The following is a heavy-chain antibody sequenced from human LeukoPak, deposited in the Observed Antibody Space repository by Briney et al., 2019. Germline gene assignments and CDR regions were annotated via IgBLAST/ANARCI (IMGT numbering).Heavy chain of an antibody. CDR3: SKINSGSYTDY. V-gene: IGHV3-23*01. D-gene: IGHD1-26*01. CDR2: ISSSGGGT. Sequence: GGSLRLSCAASGFTFSNYAMSWVRQAPGKGLEWVSSISSSGGGTYYADSVKGRFTISRDNSKNTLSLQMNSLKAEDTAVYYCSKINSGSYTDYWGQGTLVTVSS. CDR1: GFTFSNYA. J-gene: IGHJ4*02.